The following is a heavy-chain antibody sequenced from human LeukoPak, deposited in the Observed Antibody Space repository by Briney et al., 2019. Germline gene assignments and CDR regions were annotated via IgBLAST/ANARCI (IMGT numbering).Heavy chain of an antibody. J-gene: IGHJ4*02. CDR1: GFTFSSSA. D-gene: IGHD6-13*01. CDR3: ARDHRSSTWPFDY. Sequence: PGGSLRLSCAASGFTFSSSAMSWVRQAPGKGLDWVASISGNGISTYYADSVKGRLTISRDNSQNTLYLQMNSLSAEDTAVYYCARDHRSSTWPFDYWGQGTLVTVSS. CDR2: ISGNGIST. V-gene: IGHV3-23*01.